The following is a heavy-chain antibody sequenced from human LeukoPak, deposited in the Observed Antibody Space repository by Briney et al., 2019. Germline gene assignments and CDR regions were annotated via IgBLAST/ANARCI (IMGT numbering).Heavy chain of an antibody. CDR2: IHPGDSET. CDR3: ARIGGYCTSTTCYQPLDY. CDR1: GYSFTSYW. Sequence: GESLKISCKGSGYSFTSYWIAWVRPMPGKGLEWMGIIHPGDSETRYSPSFEGQVTISADKSINTAYLQWSGLKASDTAMYYCARIGGYCTSTTCYQPLDYWGQGTLVTVSS. V-gene: IGHV5-51*01. J-gene: IGHJ4*02. D-gene: IGHD2-2*01.